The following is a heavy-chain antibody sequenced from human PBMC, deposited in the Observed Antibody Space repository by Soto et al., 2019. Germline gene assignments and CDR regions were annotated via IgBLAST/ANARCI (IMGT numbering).Heavy chain of an antibody. V-gene: IGHV3-23*01. CDR2: ITGTASST. D-gene: IGHD5-12*01. Sequence: EVQLLESGGGFVQPGGSLRLSCAASGFRFSDFAMTWVRQAPERGLEWVSAITGTASSTYYADSVKGRFTISRDNSKNTLYLQINSLRAEDTAIYYCAKGAEGYVVSSLDSWGQGTLVTVSS. CDR1: GFRFSDFA. CDR3: AKGAEGYVVSSLDS. J-gene: IGHJ4*02.